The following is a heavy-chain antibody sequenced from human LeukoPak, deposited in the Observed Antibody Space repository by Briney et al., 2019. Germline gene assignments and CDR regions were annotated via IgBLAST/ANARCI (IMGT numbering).Heavy chain of an antibody. CDR3: ATGTYYYGSGTYYTGGYWFDP. D-gene: IGHD3-10*01. J-gene: IGHJ5*02. CDR2: IYHSGST. Sequence: SETLSLTCAVSGYSISNGYYWGRIRQPPGKGLEWIGNIYHSGSTYYNPSLKSRVTISLDTSKNQFSLKLSSVTAADTAVYYCATGTYYYGSGTYYTGGYWFDPWGQGTLVTVSS. CDR1: GYSISNGYY. V-gene: IGHV4-38-2*01.